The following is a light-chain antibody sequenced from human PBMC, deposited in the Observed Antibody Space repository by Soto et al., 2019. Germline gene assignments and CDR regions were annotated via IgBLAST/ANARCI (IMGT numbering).Light chain of an antibody. Sequence: QSVLTQPPSVSGAPGQRVTISRTGGTSSIGANSDIHWYQHLPGKAPKLLIYSNTHRPSGVPDRFSGSKSGTSASLAITWLQAEDEGDYYCQYYDTSLSRLFVFGSGTKVTVL. CDR2: SNT. V-gene: IGLV1-40*01. CDR1: TSSIGANSD. J-gene: IGLJ1*01. CDR3: QYYDTSLSRLFV.